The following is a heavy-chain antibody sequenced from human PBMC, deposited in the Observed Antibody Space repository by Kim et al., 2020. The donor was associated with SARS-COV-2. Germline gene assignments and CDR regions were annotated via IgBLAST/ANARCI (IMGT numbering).Heavy chain of an antibody. CDR2: INPSGGST. D-gene: IGHD2-2*01. Sequence: ASVKVSCKASGYTFTSYYMHWVRQAPGQGLEWMGIINPSGGSTSYAQKFQGRVTMTRDTSTSTVYMELSSLRSEDTAVYYCARWGYCSSTSCLYGMDVWGQGTTVTVSS. V-gene: IGHV1-46*01. J-gene: IGHJ6*02. CDR3: ARWGYCSSTSCLYGMDV. CDR1: GYTFTSYY.